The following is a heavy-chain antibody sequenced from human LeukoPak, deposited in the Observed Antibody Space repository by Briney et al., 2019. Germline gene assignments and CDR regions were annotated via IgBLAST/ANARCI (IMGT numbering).Heavy chain of an antibody. CDR2: IYYSGST. CDR1: GGSVSSGSYY. V-gene: IGHV4-61*01. D-gene: IGHD3-22*01. Sequence: PSETLSLTCTVSGGSVSSGSYYRSWIRQPPGKGLEWIGYIYYSGSTNYNPSLKSRVTISVDTSKNQFSLKLSSVTAADTAVYYCARAGRGTMIVVVKTAAFDIWGQGTMVTVSS. CDR3: ARAGRGTMIVVVKTAAFDI. J-gene: IGHJ3*02.